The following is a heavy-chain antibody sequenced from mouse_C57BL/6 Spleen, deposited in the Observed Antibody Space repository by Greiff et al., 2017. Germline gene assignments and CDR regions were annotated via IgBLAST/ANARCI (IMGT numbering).Heavy chain of an antibody. CDR1: GYTFTSYW. J-gene: IGHJ1*03. D-gene: IGHD2-3*01. CDR2: IDPSDSET. Sequence: KQSCKASGYTFTSYWMHWVKQRPIQGLEWIGNIDPSDSETHYNQKFKDKATLTVDKSSSTAYMQLSSLTSEDSAVYYCARSGYDGFDVWGTGTTVTVSS. CDR3: ARSGYDGFDV. V-gene: IGHV1-52*01.